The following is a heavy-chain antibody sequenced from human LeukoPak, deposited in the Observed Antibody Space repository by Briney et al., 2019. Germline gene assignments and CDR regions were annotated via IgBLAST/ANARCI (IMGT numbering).Heavy chain of an antibody. D-gene: IGHD4/OR15-4a*01. J-gene: IGHJ4*02. V-gene: IGHV3-30*02. CDR3: ARRAGAYSHPYDY. CDR2: IRYDGSNK. Sequence: PGGSLRLSCAASGFTFNIYGMHWVRQAPGKGLEWVAFIRYDGSNKDYADSVKGRFTISRDNSKNTLYLQMNSLRAEDTAVYYCARRAGAYSHPYDYWGQGTLVTVSS. CDR1: GFTFNIYG.